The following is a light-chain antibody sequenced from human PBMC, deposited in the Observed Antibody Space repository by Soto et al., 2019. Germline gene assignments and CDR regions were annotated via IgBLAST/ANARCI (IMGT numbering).Light chain of an antibody. J-gene: IGLJ1*01. CDR1: SSVVGGYNY. CDR2: DVN. Sequence: QSALTQPRSVSGSPGQSVTISCTGTSSVVGGYNYVSWYQQHPGKAPKLMIYDVNKRPSGVPDRFSGSKSGNTASLTISGLQAVDEAEYYCSSFASGYAFVFGTGSKVTVL. CDR3: SSFASGYAFV. V-gene: IGLV2-11*01.